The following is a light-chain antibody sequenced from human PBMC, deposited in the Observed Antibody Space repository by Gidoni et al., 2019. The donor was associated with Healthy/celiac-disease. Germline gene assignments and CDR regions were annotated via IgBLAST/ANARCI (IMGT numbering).Light chain of an antibody. J-gene: IGKJ1*01. CDR2: DAS. V-gene: IGKV1-39*01. CDR1: QSISSY. Sequence: DIQMTQSPSSLSASVGDRVTITCQASQSISSYLNWYQQKPGKAPKLLIYDASSLQSGVPSRFSGSGSGTDFTLTISSLQPEDIATYYCQQSYSTPRTFGQGTRVEIK. CDR3: QQSYSTPRT.